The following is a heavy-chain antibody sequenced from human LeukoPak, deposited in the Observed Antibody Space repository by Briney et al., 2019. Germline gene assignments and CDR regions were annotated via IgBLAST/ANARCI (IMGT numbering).Heavy chain of an antibody. CDR2: IYTSGST. D-gene: IGHD3-22*01. CDR3: ARGRGSSSGYYQGWFDP. V-gene: IGHV4-61*02. Sequence: PSQTLSLTCTVSGGSISSGSYYWSWIRQPAGKGLEWIGRIYTSGSTNYNPSLKSRVTISVDTSKNQFSLKLSSVTAADTAVYYCARGRGSSSGYYQGWFDPWGQGTLVTVSS. J-gene: IGHJ5*02. CDR1: GGSISSGSYY.